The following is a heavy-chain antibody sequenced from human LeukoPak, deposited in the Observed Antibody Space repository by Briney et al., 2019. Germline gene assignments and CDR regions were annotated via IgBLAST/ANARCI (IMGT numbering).Heavy chain of an antibody. J-gene: IGHJ4*02. CDR1: GFTFSSYR. D-gene: IGHD3-10*01. Sequence: GGSLRLSCAASGFTFSSYRMNWVRQAPGKGVAGVSSISSSSSYIYYADSVKGRFTISRDNAKNSLYLQMNSLRAEDTAVYYCARDPTMVRGAYTGYFDYWGQGTLVTVSS. CDR3: ARDPTMVRGAYTGYFDY. V-gene: IGHV3-21*04. CDR2: ISSSSSYI.